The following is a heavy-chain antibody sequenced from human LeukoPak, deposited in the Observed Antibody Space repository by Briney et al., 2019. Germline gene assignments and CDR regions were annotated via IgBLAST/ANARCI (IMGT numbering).Heavy chain of an antibody. CDR1: GFSFSIYA. D-gene: IGHD3-22*01. CDR2: ISGAGGTT. J-gene: IGHJ3*02. CDR3: AKDHYYGSSGDASHI. Sequence: GGSLRLSCAASGFSFSIYAMNWVRQGPGKGLEWVSAISGAGGTTYYADPVKGRFTISRDNSKNTLYLQMNSLRVEDTAIYYCAKDHYYGSSGDASHIWGQGTMVTVSS. V-gene: IGHV3-23*01.